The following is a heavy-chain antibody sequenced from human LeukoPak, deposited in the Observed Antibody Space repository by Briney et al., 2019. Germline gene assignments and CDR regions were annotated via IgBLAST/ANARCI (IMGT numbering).Heavy chain of an antibody. CDR2: ISSSSSYI. V-gene: IGHV3-21*01. CDR3: ARDLYDSSSWYIY. Sequence: PGGSLRLSCAASGFTVSGDNMSWVRQSQAKGLEWVSSISSSSSYIYYADSVKGRFTISRDNAKNSLYLQMNSLRAEDTAVYYCARDLYDSSSWYIYWGQGTLVTVSS. J-gene: IGHJ4*02. CDR1: GFTVSGDN. D-gene: IGHD6-13*01.